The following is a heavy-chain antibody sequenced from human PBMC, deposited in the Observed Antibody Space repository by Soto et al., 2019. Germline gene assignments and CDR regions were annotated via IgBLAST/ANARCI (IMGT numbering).Heavy chain of an antibody. CDR2: IYYSGST. CDR3: ARGNPNCISTSCYLAYYYGMDV. CDR1: GCSISSSSYY. D-gene: IGHD2-2*01. Sequence: SETLSLTCTVSGCSISSSSYYWGWIRQPPGKGLEWIGSIYYSGSTYYNPSLKSRVTISVDTSKNQFSLKLSSVTAADTAVYYCARGNPNCISTSCYLAYYYGMDVWGQGTTVT. J-gene: IGHJ6*02. V-gene: IGHV4-39*01.